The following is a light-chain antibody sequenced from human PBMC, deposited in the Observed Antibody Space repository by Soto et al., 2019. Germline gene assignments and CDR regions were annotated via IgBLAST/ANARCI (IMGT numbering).Light chain of an antibody. Sequence: QSALTQPPSASGSPGQSVTISCTGTSSDVGGYNYVSWYQQHPGKAPKVMMYEVSKRPSGVPDRFSGSKSGNTASLTVSWLQAEDEADYYCSSYGGTNSLKVFGGGTKVTVL. CDR1: SSDVGGYNY. CDR2: EVS. V-gene: IGLV2-8*01. CDR3: SSYGGTNSLKV. J-gene: IGLJ2*01.